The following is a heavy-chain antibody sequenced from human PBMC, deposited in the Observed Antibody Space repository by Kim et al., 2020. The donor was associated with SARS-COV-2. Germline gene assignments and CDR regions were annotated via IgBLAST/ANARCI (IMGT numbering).Heavy chain of an antibody. V-gene: IGHV3-53*01. Sequence: GGSLRLSCAASGFIVSDKYMNWVRQAPGKGLEWVSVMYSGGSTYYADSVKGRFTVSRDHSKNTLYLQMNSLRAEDMAVYYCAVGSYYYDASGSSRGDFDYWGQGTLVTVSS. CDR3: AVGSYYYDASGSSRGDFDY. CDR2: MYSGGST. CDR1: GFIVSDKY. D-gene: IGHD3-22*01. J-gene: IGHJ4*02.